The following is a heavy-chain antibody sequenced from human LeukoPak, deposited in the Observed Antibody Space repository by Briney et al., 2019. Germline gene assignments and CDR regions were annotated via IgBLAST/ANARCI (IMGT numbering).Heavy chain of an antibody. CDR3: ARDLSGGSGWWGSPKTYYYYYMDV. CDR2: ISAYNGNT. CDR1: GYTFTSYG. Sequence: ASVKVSCKASGYTFTSYGISWVRQAPGQGLEWMGWISAYNGNTNYAQKLQGRVTMTTDTSTSTAYMELRSLRSDDTAVYYCARDLSGGSGWWGSPKTYYYYYMDVWGKGTTVTVSS. V-gene: IGHV1-18*01. D-gene: IGHD6-19*01. J-gene: IGHJ6*03.